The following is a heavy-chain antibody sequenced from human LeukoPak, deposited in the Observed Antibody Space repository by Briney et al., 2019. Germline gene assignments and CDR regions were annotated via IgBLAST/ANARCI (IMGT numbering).Heavy chain of an antibody. D-gene: IGHD3-10*01. J-gene: IGHJ4*02. CDR1: GFTFSSYS. V-gene: IGHV3-21*01. CDR3: ARYYGSGSYYTDY. Sequence: GGSLRLSCAASGFTFSSYSMNWVRQAPGKGLEWVSSISSSSSYIYYADSVKGRFTISRDNAKNSLYPQMNSLRAEDTAVYYCARYYGSGSYYTDYWGQGTLATVSS. CDR2: ISSSSSYI.